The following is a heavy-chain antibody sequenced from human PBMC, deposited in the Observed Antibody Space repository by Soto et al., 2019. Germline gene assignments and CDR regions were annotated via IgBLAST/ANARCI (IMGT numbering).Heavy chain of an antibody. V-gene: IGHV3-11*06. CDR2: ISSSSSYT. Sequence: KPGGSLRLSCAASGFTFSDYYMSWIRQAPGKGLEWVSYISSSSSYTNYAGSVKGRFTISRDNAKNSLYLQMNSLRAEDTAVYYCARAYDFWSANYGMDVWGQGTTVTVSS. CDR1: GFTFSDYY. J-gene: IGHJ6*02. D-gene: IGHD3-3*01. CDR3: ARAYDFWSANYGMDV.